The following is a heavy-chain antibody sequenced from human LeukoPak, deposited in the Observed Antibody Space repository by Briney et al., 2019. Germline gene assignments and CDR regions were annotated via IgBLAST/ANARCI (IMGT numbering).Heavy chain of an antibody. D-gene: IGHD3-9*01. CDR3: ARGITIAEDYFDY. Sequence: SETLSLTCTVSGGSISSYYWSWIRQHPGKGLEWIGYIYYSGSTNYNPSLKSRVTISVDTSKNQFSLKLSSVTAADTAVYYCARGITIAEDYFDYWGQGTLVTVSS. V-gene: IGHV4-59*01. CDR2: IYYSGST. CDR1: GGSISSYY. J-gene: IGHJ4*02.